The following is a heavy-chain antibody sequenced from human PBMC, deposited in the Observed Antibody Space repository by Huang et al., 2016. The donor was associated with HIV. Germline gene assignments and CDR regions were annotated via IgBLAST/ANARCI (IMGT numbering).Heavy chain of an antibody. CDR2: SYYRGST. CDR1: GGSVSSGSYY. D-gene: IGHD2-15*01. J-gene: IGHJ4*02. Sequence: QVQLQESGPGLVKPSETLSLTCTVSGGSVSSGSYYWSWIRQPPGKGLEWIGYSYYRGSTNYNPSLKSRVTISVDTSKNQFSLKLSSVTAADTAVYYCASPYCSGGSCYRHFDYWGQGTLVTVSS. V-gene: IGHV4-61*01. CDR3: ASPYCSGGSCYRHFDY.